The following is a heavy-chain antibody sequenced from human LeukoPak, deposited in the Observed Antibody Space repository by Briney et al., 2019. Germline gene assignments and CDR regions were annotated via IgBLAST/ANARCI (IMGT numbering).Heavy chain of an antibody. D-gene: IGHD3-9*01. CDR3: ASIHYDILTGDDAFDI. V-gene: IGHV5-51*01. Sequence: GESLKISCKGSGYSFTSYWIGWVRQMPGKCLEWMGIIYPGYSDTRYSPSFQGQVTISADKSISTAYLQWSSLKASDTAMYYCASIHYDILTGDDAFDIWGQGTMATVSS. CDR1: GYSFTSYW. CDR2: IYPGYSDT. J-gene: IGHJ3*02.